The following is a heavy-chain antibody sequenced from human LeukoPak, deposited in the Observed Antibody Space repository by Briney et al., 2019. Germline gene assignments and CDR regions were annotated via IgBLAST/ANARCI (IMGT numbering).Heavy chain of an antibody. J-gene: IGHJ4*02. V-gene: IGHV1-69*13. Sequence: SVKVSCKASGYTFTSYGISWVRQAPGQGLKWMGGIIPIFGTANYAQKLQGRVTITADESTSTAYMELSSLRSEDTAVYYCASLTRGYSSSYDYWGQGTLVTVSS. D-gene: IGHD6-13*01. CDR2: IIPIFGTA. CDR3: ASLTRGYSSSYDY. CDR1: GYTFTSYG.